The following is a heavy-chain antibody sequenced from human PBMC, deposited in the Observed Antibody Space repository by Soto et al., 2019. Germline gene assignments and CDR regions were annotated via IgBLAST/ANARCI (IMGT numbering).Heavy chain of an antibody. CDR3: VKGEYYYDSSGYYPFDY. D-gene: IGHD3-22*01. J-gene: IGHJ4*02. CDR1: GFTFSSYA. CDR2: ISTYGGST. Sequence: GGSLRLSCSASGFTFSSYAMHWVRQAPGEGMEYVSSISTYGGSTHYADSVKGRFTISRYNSKNTQYLQMSSLRADDTAVYYCVKGEYYYDSSGYYPFDYWGQGTLVTVSS. V-gene: IGHV3-64D*06.